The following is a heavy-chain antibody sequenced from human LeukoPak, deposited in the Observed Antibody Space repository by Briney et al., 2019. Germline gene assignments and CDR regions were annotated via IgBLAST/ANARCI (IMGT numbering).Heavy chain of an antibody. J-gene: IGHJ6*04. CDR3: AELGITMIGGV. CDR2: INSDGSSI. CDR1: GFTFSHFW. V-gene: IGHV3-74*01. D-gene: IGHD3-10*02. Sequence: GGSLRLSCEASGFTFSHFWMHWVRQVPGEGLVWVSHINSDGSSISYADSVKGRFTISRDNAKNTLYLQMNSLRAEDTAVYYCAELGITMIGGVWGKGTTVTISS.